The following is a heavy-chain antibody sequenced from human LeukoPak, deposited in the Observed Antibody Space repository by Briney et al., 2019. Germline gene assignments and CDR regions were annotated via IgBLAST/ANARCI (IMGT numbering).Heavy chain of an antibody. CDR1: GFTFSGSA. CDR2: IRYDGSNK. V-gene: IGHV3-30*02. D-gene: IGHD6-13*01. Sequence: GGSLRLSCAASGFTFSGSAMHWVRQAPGKGLEWVAFIRYDGSNKYYADSVKGRFTISRDNSKNTLYLQMNSLRAEDTAVYYCAKGRAAFFDYWGQGTLVTVSS. CDR3: AKGRAAFFDY. J-gene: IGHJ4*02.